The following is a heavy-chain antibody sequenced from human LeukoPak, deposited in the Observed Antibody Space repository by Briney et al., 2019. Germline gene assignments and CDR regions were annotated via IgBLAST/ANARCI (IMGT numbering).Heavy chain of an antibody. CDR1: GFTVSSNY. CDR2: IYSGGST. Sequence: GGSLRLSCAASGFTVSSNYMSWVRQAPGKGPEWVSVIYSGGSTYYADSVKGRFTISRDNSKNTLYPQMNSLRAEDTAVYYCARIAAAGTDFDYWGQGTLVSVSS. V-gene: IGHV3-66*02. CDR3: ARIAAAGTDFDY. J-gene: IGHJ4*02. D-gene: IGHD6-13*01.